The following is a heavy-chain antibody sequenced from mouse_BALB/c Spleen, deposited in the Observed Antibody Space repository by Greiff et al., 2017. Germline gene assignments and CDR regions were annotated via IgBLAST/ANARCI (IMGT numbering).Heavy chain of an antibody. J-gene: IGHJ4*01. Sequence: VQLQQPGAELVKPGASVKLSCKASGYTFTSYWMHWVKQRPGQGLEWIGEINPSNGRTNYNEKFKSKATLTVDKSSSTAYMQLSSLTSEDSAVYYCARMTTVVARAMDYWGQGTSVTVSS. D-gene: IGHD1-1*01. CDR2: INPSNGRT. CDR3: ARMTTVVARAMDY. CDR1: GYTFTSYW. V-gene: IGHV1S81*02.